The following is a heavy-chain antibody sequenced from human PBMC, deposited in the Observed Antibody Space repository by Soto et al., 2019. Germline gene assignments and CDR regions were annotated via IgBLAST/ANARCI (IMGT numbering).Heavy chain of an antibody. CDR2: IYYSGST. D-gene: IGHD1-26*01. CDR3: ARRYGGNFDY. CDR1: GGSISSYY. V-gene: IGHV4-59*01. J-gene: IGHJ4*02. Sequence: PSXTLSLTCTVSGGSISSYYWSWIRQPPGKGLEWIGYIYYSGSTNYNPSLKSRVTISVDTSKNQFSLKLTSVTAADTAVYYCARRYGGNFDYWGQGTLVTVSS.